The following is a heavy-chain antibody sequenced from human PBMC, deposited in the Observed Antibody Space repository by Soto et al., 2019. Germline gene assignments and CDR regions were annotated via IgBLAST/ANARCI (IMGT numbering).Heavy chain of an antibody. CDR3: ARQAARNYIDS. CDR2: IDSRGRTL. Sequence: XESLRLSCVASGFTFSDYSMSWMRQAPGKGLEWLAFIDSRGRTLSYADSVRGRFTISRDNAENSVYLQMDSLRADDTAVYYCARQAARNYIDSWGQGNSVTVSS. V-gene: IGHV3-11*01. CDR1: GFTFSDYS. J-gene: IGHJ4*02. D-gene: IGHD6-6*01.